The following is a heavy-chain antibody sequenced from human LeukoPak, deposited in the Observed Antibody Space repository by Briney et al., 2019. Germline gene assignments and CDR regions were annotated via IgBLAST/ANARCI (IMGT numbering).Heavy chain of an antibody. V-gene: IGHV1-18*04. Sequence: GASVKVSCKASGDTFSNYGISWVRQAPGLGREWKGWTSYNGNTNYAQKFQDRVTMTTDTATTTAYMELRSLESDDTAVYYCARHSGSGWQALGYWGQGTLVTVSS. D-gene: IGHD6-19*01. CDR2: TSYNGNT. CDR3: ARHSGSGWQALGY. CDR1: GDTFSNYG. J-gene: IGHJ4*02.